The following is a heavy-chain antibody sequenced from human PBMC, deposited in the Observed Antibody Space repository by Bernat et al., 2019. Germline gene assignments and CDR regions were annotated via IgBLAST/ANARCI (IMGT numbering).Heavy chain of an antibody. D-gene: IGHD1-26*01. V-gene: IGHV1-24*01. CDR1: GYTLTELS. J-gene: IGHJ5*02. CDR2: FDPEDGET. Sequence: QVQLVQSGAEVKKPGASVKVSCKVSGYTLTELSMHWVRQAPGKGLEWMGGFDPEDGETIYAQKFQGRVTMTEDTATDTAYMELSSLRSEDTAVYYCATRCGAAAGATPWVWFDPWGQGTLVTVSS. CDR3: ATRCGAAAGATPWVWFDP.